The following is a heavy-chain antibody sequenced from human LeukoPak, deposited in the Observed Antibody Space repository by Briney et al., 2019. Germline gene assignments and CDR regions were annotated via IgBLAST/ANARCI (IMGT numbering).Heavy chain of an antibody. J-gene: IGHJ4*02. D-gene: IGHD5-18*01. CDR3: ARDETALDS. V-gene: IGHV3-7*01. CDR1: GFTFSSYW. CDR2: INQGGSEK. Sequence: GGSLRLSCAASGFTFSSYWMSWVRQAPEKGLEWVANINQGGSEKYYVDSVKGRFTISRDNAKHSLYLQMNSLRVEDTAIYYCARDETALDSWGQGNPGHRLL.